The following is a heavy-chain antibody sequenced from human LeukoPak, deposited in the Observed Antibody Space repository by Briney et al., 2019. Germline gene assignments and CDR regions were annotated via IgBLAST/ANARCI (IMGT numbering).Heavy chain of an antibody. CDR1: GFTFSSYW. Sequence: GGSARLSCAASGFTFSSYWMHCVRQAPGKGLVWVSRINSDGSSTSYADSVKGRFTISRDNAKNTLYLQMNSLRAGDTAVYYCARIEAGYCSSTSCPYYFDYWGQGTLVTVSS. CDR3: ARIEAGYCSSTSCPYYFDY. V-gene: IGHV3-74*01. J-gene: IGHJ4*02. D-gene: IGHD2-2*01. CDR2: INSDGSST.